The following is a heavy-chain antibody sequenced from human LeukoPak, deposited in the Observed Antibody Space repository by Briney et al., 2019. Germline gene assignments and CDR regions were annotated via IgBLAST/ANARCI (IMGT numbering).Heavy chain of an antibody. J-gene: IGHJ3*02. CDR2: IWYDGSNK. V-gene: IGHV3-33*01. Sequence: GGSLRLSCAASGFVFSNYAMHWARQAPGKGLEWVAAIWYDGSNKCYADSAKGRFTISRDKSKNTLYLQMNSLRAEDTAVYHCARGSTGYDSDAFDTWGQGTMVTVSS. CDR3: ARGSTGYDSDAFDT. CDR1: GFVFSNYA. D-gene: IGHD5-12*01.